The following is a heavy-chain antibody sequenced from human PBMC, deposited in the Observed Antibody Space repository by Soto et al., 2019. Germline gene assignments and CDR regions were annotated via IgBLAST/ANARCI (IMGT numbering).Heavy chain of an antibody. CDR1: GYTFTSYG. CDR3: ARERGKRFLEWLGDY. V-gene: IGHV1-18*01. CDR2: ISAYNGNT. D-gene: IGHD3-3*01. Sequence: ASVKVSCKASGYTFTSYGISWVRQAPGQGLEWMGWISAYNGNTNYAQKLQGRVTMTTDTSTSTAYMELRSLRSDDTAVYYCARERGKRFLEWLGDYWGQGTLVTVSS. J-gene: IGHJ4*02.